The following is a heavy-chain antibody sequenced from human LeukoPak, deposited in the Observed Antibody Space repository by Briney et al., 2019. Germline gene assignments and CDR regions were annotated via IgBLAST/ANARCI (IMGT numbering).Heavy chain of an antibody. V-gene: IGHV1-2*02. J-gene: IGHJ6*02. CDR2: INPNSGGT. CDR1: GYTFTGYY. CDR3: ARDLHPLGIAVAALNSPPWRPMDV. Sequence: ASVKVSCKASGYTFTGYYMHWVRQAPGQGLEWMGRINPNSGGTNYAQKFQGRVTMTRDTSISTAYMELSRLRSDDTAVYYCARDLHPLGIAVAALNSPPWRPMDVWGQGTTVTVSS. D-gene: IGHD6-19*01.